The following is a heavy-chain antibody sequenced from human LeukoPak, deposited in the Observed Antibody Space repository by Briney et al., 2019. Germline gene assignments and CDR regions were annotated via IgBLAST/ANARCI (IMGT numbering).Heavy chain of an antibody. CDR2: IYITGGT. J-gene: IGHJ5*02. Sequence: PSEALSLTCTVSGASITRYYWSWIRQPAGKGLEWIGHIYITGGTNFNPSLKSRVSMSLDKSRNQFSLKLTSVTAADTAVYYCARNRGQSSDWYPSFDPWGQAILVTVSS. V-gene: IGHV4-4*07. CDR3: ARNRGQSSDWYPSFDP. CDR1: GASITRYY. D-gene: IGHD6-19*01.